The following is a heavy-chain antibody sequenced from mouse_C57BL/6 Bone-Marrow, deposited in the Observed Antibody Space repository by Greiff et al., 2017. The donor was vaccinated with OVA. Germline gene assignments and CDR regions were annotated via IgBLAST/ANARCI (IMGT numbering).Heavy chain of an antibody. CDR2: INPNNGGT. V-gene: IGHV1-26*01. Sequence: VQLQQSGPELVKPGASVKISCKASGYTFTDYYMNWVKQSHGKSLEWIGDINPNNGGTSYNQKFKGKATLTVDKSSSTAYMELRSLTSEDSAVYYCARSHRAYWGQGTLDTVSA. CDR3: ARSHRAY. J-gene: IGHJ3*01. CDR1: GYTFTDYY.